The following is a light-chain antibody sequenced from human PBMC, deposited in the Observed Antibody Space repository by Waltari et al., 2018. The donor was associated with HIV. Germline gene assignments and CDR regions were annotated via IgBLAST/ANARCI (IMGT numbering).Light chain of an antibody. Sequence: QYVLTQPPSASGTPGQRVTISCSGSTSNIGYNYVYWYQQFPGTAPKLLFYRNDQRPSGVPDRFSGAKSGTSASLAITGLRSEDEADYYCATWDDGLSGRRVFGGGTKLTVL. CDR3: ATWDDGLSGRRV. CDR2: RND. V-gene: IGLV1-47*01. CDR1: TSNIGYNY. J-gene: IGLJ3*02.